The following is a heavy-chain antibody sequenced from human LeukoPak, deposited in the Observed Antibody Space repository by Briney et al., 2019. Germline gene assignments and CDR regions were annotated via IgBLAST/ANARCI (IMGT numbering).Heavy chain of an antibody. V-gene: IGHV4-59*01. CDR3: ARAISSSSHYYYYMDV. J-gene: IGHJ6*03. Sequence: SETLSLTCTVSGGSISSYYWSWIRQPPGKGLEWIGYIYYSGSTNYNPSLKSRVTISVDTSKNQFSLKLSSVTAADTAVYYCARAISSSSHYYYYMDVWGKGTTVTISS. D-gene: IGHD6-13*01. CDR1: GGSISSYY. CDR2: IYYSGST.